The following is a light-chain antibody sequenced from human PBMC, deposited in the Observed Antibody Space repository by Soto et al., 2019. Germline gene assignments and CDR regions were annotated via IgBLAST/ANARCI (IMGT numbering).Light chain of an antibody. CDR3: QKYDDVPQ. J-gene: IGKJ3*01. V-gene: IGKV1-33*01. CDR2: DAS. CDR1: QDITNH. Sequence: DIQMTQSPSSLSASVGDTVTITCQASQDITNHLNWYQQKPGKAPNLLIYDASHLETGVPSRFSGSGSGTYFTLTISSQQPEDIATYYCQKYDDVPQFGPGTKVDF.